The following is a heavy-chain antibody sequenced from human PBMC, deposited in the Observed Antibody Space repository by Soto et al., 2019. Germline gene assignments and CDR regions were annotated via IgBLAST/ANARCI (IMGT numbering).Heavy chain of an antibody. Sequence: QVQLVQSGAEVKKPGASVKVSCKASGYTFTSYDINWVRQATGQGLEWMGWMNPNSGNTGYAQKFQGRVTMTRNTSISTAYMELSSLRSDDSAVYDCARELYSPVRFDPWGQGTLVTVSS. J-gene: IGHJ5*02. CDR3: ARELYSPVRFDP. CDR1: GYTFTSYD. CDR2: MNPNSGNT. V-gene: IGHV1-8*01. D-gene: IGHD6-13*01.